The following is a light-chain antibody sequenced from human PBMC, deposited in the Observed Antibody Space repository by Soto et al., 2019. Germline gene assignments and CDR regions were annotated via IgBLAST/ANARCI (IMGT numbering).Light chain of an antibody. V-gene: IGKV1-5*03. J-gene: IGKJ1*01. CDR1: QTISSW. Sequence: DIQMTQSPSTLSGSVGDRVTITCRASQTISSWLAWYQQKPGKAPTLLIYKASTLQSGVPSRFSGSGSGTEFTLTISSLQPDDFATYYCQHYYSYSEAFGQGTKVDIK. CDR2: KAS. CDR3: QHYYSYSEA.